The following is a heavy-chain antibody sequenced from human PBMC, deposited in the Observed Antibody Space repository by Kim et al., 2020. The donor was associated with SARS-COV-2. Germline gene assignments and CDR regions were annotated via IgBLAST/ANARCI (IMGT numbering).Heavy chain of an antibody. CDR1: GFTFSSYS. D-gene: IGHD2-2*01. J-gene: IGHJ6*02. V-gene: IGHV3-48*02. CDR3: ARDRYCSSTSCYPYYYYGMDV. Sequence: GGSLRLSCAASGFTFSSYSMNWVRQAPGKGLEWVSYISSSSSTIYYADSVKGRFTISRDNAKNSLYLQMNSLRDEDTAVYYCARDRYCSSTSCYPYYYYGMDVWGQGTTVTVSS. CDR2: ISSSSSTI.